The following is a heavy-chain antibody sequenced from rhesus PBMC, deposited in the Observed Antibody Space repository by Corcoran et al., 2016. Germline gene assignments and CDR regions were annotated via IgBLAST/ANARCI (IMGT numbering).Heavy chain of an antibody. CDR2: ISSDGSNK. J-gene: IGHJ5-1*01. Sequence: EGQMVESGVDLVQPVGSLRLSCAASGFTFNIYGIHWVRQAPGKGLEWVAVISSDGSNKQYADSVRDRFTISRDNSRNIVYLQMNNLKLEDTAVYYCSRFDVWGPGVLVIVSS. V-gene: IGHV3-54*02. CDR3: SRFDV. CDR1: GFTFNIYG.